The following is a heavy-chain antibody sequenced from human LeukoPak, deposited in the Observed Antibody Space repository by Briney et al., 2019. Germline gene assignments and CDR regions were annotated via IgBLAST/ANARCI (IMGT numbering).Heavy chain of an antibody. J-gene: IGHJ4*02. CDR2: INPSGGST. D-gene: IGHD6-19*01. CDR1: GYTFTSYY. CDR3: ARDREDSSGWYRGFDY. Sequence: VASVKVSCKASGYTFTSYYTHWVRQAPGQGLEWMGIINPSGGSTSYAQKFQGRVTMTRDMSTSTVYMELSSLRSEDTAVYYCARDREDSSGWYRGFDYWGQGTLVTVSS. V-gene: IGHV1-46*01.